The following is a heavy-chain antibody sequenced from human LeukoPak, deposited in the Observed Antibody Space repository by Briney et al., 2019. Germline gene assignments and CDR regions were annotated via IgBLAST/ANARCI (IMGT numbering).Heavy chain of an antibody. D-gene: IGHD3-9*01. J-gene: IGHJ3*02. CDR3: ARDVLRYFAQGLAFDI. V-gene: IGHV3-30-3*01. CDR1: GFTFSSYA. CDR2: ISYDGSNK. Sequence: GGSLRLSCAASGFTFSSYAMHWVRQAPGKGLEWVAVISYDGSNKYYADSVKGRFTISRDNSKNTLYLQMNSLRAEDTAVHYCARDVLRYFAQGLAFDIWGQGTMVTVSS.